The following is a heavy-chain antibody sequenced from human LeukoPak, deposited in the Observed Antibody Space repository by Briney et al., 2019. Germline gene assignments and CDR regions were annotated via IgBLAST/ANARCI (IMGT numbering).Heavy chain of an antibody. CDR1: GGSISSYY. D-gene: IGHD3-10*01. CDR3: ARGFGSGSYLDWFDP. Sequence: SETLSLTCTVSGGSISSYYWSWIRQPAGKGLEWIGRIYTSGSTNYNPSLKSRVTMSVDTSKNQFSLKLSSVTAADTAVYYCARGFGSGSYLDWFDPWGQGTLVTVSS. CDR2: IYTSGST. V-gene: IGHV4-4*07. J-gene: IGHJ5*02.